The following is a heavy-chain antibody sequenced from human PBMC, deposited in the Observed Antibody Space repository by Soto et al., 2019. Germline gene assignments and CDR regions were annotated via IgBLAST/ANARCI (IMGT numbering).Heavy chain of an antibody. CDR1: GGTFSSYP. V-gene: IGHV1-69*06. CDR3: ATQSYYYDRSGYAYDAFDI. J-gene: IGHJ3*02. CDR2: IIPIIGTA. Sequence: QVQVVQSGAEVKKPGSSVKVSCKASGGTFSSYPISWVRQAPGQGLEWMGGIIPIIGTAAYTQKFQGRVTITADKSTGTAYMVLSSLRSEDTALYYCATQSYYYDRSGYAYDAFDIWGQATMVTVSS. D-gene: IGHD3-22*01.